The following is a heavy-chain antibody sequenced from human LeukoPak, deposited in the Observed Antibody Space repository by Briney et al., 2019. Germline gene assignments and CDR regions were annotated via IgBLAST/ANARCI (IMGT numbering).Heavy chain of an antibody. J-gene: IGHJ4*02. D-gene: IGHD3-10*01. CDR3: GRVGAYYGSGSYSDY. CDR2: INQDGSQK. V-gene: IGHV3-7*01. Sequence: GGSLRLSRAASGFTFSSYAMSWVRQAPGKGLEWVANINQDGSQKYHVDSVKGRFTISRDNAKKSLYLQMNSLRAEDTAVYYCGRVGAYYGSGSYSDYWGQGTLVTVSS. CDR1: GFTFSSYA.